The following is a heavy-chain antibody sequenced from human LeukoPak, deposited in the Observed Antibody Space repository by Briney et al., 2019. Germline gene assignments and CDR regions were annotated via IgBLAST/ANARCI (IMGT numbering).Heavy chain of an antibody. D-gene: IGHD3-10*01. J-gene: IGHJ4*02. CDR1: GFTFSSYG. V-gene: IGHV3-30*18. CDR2: ISYDGSNK. Sequence: GGSLRLSCAASGFTFSSYGMHWVRQAPGKGLEWVAVISYDGSNKYYADSVKGRFTISRDNSKNTLYLQMNSLRAEDTAVYYCAKFGAAQDYWGQGTPVTVSS. CDR3: AKFGAAQDY.